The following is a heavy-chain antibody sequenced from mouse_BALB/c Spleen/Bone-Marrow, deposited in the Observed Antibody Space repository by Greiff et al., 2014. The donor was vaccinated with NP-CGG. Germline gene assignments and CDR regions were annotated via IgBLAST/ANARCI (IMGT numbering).Heavy chain of an antibody. CDR3: ARCNWDEYYAMDH. D-gene: IGHD4-1*01. J-gene: IGHJ4*01. CDR1: GFNIKDYY. CDR2: IDPENGNT. Sequence: VQLKDSGAELVRPGALVKLSCKASGFNIKDYYMHWVKQRPEQGLEWIGWIDPENGNTRYDPKFQGKASITADTSSNTAYLQLSSLTSEDTDVYYCARCNWDEYYAMDHWGQGTSVTVSS. V-gene: IGHV14-1*02.